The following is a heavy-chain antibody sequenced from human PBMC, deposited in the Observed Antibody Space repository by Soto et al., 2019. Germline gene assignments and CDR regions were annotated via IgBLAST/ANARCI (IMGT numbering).Heavy chain of an antibody. V-gene: IGHV1-69*01. Sequence: QVQLVQSGAEVKKPGSSVKVSCKASGGTFSSYAISWVRQAPGQGLVWMGGIIPICGTANYAQKFQGRVPITADESTGTAYMELSSLRSADTAVYYCARDPYYYDSSGYYYPRYWFAPWGQGTLVTVSS. J-gene: IGHJ5*02. CDR2: IIPICGTA. CDR3: ARDPYYYDSSGYYYPRYWFAP. D-gene: IGHD3-22*01. CDR1: GGTFSSYA.